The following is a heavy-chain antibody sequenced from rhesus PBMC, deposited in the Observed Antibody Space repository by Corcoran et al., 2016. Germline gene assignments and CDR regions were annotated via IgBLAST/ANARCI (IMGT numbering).Heavy chain of an antibody. J-gene: IGHJ4*01. CDR2: ISYRGST. D-gene: IGHD5-12*01. CDR1: GGSISSSYYY. V-gene: IGHV4-122*02. CDR3: ARGRIQLQFDY. Sequence: QVQLQESGPGLVKPSETLSLTCAVSGGSISSSYYYWSWIRQAPGKGLEWVGYISYRGSTSYNPSLKSRVTISRDTSKNQFSLKLSSVTAADTAVYYCARGRIQLQFDYWGQGVLVTVSS.